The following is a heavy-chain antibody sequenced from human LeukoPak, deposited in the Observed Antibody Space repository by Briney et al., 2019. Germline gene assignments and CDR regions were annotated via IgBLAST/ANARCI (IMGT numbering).Heavy chain of an antibody. CDR2: MNPSSGNT. D-gene: IGHD4-23*01. Sequence: ASVKVSCKASGYTFTSYDINWVRQATGQGLEWMGWMNPSSGNTNYAQKLQGRVTMTTDTSTSTAYMELRSLRSDDTAVYYCARGSGGNSRYYYYYMDVWGKGTTVTVSS. CDR3: ARGSGGNSRYYYYYMDV. J-gene: IGHJ6*03. V-gene: IGHV1-8*01. CDR1: GYTFTSYD.